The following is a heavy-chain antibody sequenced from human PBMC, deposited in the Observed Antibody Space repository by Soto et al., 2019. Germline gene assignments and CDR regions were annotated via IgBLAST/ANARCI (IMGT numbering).Heavy chain of an antibody. J-gene: IGHJ6*02. D-gene: IGHD3-16*01. CDR2: ISYDGSNK. CDR1: GFTXSDYY. Sequence: PGGSLRLSCAASGFTXSDYYMSWIRQAPGKGLEWVAMISYDGSNKYHADSVKGRFTISRDNSKNTLYLEMNTLRGDDTALYYCARDLGVSYYYGMEVWGQGTTVTVSS. CDR3: ARDLGVSYYYGMEV. V-gene: IGHV3-30-3*01.